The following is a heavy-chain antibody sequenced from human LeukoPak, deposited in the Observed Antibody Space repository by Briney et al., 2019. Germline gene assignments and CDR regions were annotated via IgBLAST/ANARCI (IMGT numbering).Heavy chain of an antibody. V-gene: IGHV1-2*02. CDR3: ARTYYYDSSGQPWGFDP. D-gene: IGHD3-22*01. J-gene: IGHJ5*02. CDR2: ISPTSGGT. CDR1: GYTFTSYG. Sequence: ASVKVSCKASGYTFTSYGISWVRQAPGQGLEWMGYISPTSGGTKYAQNFQGRVTMTRDTSISTAYMELNRLTSDDTAVYYCARTYYYDSSGQPWGFDPWGQGTLVTVSS.